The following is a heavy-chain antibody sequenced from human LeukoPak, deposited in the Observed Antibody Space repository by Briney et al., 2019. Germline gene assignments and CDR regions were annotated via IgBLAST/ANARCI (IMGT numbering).Heavy chain of an antibody. CDR2: INSNGMYT. J-gene: IGHJ3*02. V-gene: IGHV3-21*06. Sequence: GGSLRLSCAASGFTFGTYTLNWVRQAPGKGLEWVSSINSNGMYTYYGDSVRGRFTISRDNAKNSVYLQMNSLRVEDTAVYYCARRDRRDGYSQMRRAFDIWGQGTMVTVSS. CDR1: GFTFGTYT. D-gene: IGHD5-24*01. CDR3: ARRDRRDGYSQMRRAFDI.